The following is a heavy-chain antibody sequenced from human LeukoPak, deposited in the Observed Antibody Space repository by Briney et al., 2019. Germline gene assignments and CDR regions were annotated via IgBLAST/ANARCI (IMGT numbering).Heavy chain of an antibody. CDR1: GGSISTTNYY. D-gene: IGHD3-10*01. CDR2: VYYSGTT. V-gene: IGHV4-39*07. Sequence: SETLSLTCTVSGGSISTTNYYWGWIRQPPGKGLEWIGSVYYSGTTFYNPSLKSRVTISVDMSKNQFSLRLTSVTAADTAVYFCARDRGADYYYYMDVWGKGTTVTVSS. J-gene: IGHJ6*03. CDR3: ARDRGADYYYYMDV.